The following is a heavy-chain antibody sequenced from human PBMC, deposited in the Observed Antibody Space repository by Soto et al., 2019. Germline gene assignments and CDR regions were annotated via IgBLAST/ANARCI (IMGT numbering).Heavy chain of an antibody. D-gene: IGHD5-18*01. CDR3: ARSGYSYGFDAFDI. V-gene: IGHV4-34*01. J-gene: IGHJ3*02. Sequence: QVQLQQWGAGLLKPSETLSLTCAVYGGSFSGYYWSWIRQPPGKGLEWIGEINHSGSTNYNPSLKSRVTISVDTSKNQFSLKLSSVTAADTAVYYCARSGYSYGFDAFDIWGQGTMVTVSS. CDR1: GGSFSGYY. CDR2: INHSGST.